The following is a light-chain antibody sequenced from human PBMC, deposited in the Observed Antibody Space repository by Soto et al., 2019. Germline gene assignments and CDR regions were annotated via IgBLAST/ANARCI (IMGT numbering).Light chain of an antibody. CDR2: AAS. CDR3: QQSHSYCT. V-gene: IGKV1-5*01. Sequence: DSEMSQSPSTLSASVGDRVTMTCRASQSISNWLAWFQQKAEKATKLLIYAASSLESRVPQRFSGSGAGTEFTLTISSLQTDDFSTYYCQQSHSYCTFGQGTKVDIK. CDR1: QSISNW. J-gene: IGKJ1*01.